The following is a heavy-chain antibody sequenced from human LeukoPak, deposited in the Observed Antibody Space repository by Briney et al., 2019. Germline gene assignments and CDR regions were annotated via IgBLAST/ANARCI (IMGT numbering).Heavy chain of an antibody. V-gene: IGHV4-59*02. Sequence: SETLSLTCTVSGGSVNSYYWTWIRQPPGKGLEWIGNIYNSGNTNYNPSLKSRVTISVDTSKNQFSLKLNSVTAADTAVYYCARESGSYLWRSWLNPWGQGTLVTVSS. CDR3: ARESGSYLWRSWLNP. CDR2: IYNSGNT. J-gene: IGHJ5*02. CDR1: GGSVNSYY. D-gene: IGHD3-16*01.